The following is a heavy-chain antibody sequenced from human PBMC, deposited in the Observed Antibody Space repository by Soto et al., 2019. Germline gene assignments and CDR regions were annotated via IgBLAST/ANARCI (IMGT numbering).Heavy chain of an antibody. V-gene: IGHV1-18*04. CDR2: ISAYNGNT. CDR3: ARAVDTAMEGWFDP. CDR1: GYTFTSYG. D-gene: IGHD5-18*01. J-gene: IGHJ5*02. Sequence: GASVKVSCKASGYTFTSYGISWVRQAPGQGLEWMGWISAYNGNTNYAQKLQGRVTVTTDTSTSTAYMELRSLRSDDTAVYYCARAVDTAMEGWFDPWGQGTLVTVSS.